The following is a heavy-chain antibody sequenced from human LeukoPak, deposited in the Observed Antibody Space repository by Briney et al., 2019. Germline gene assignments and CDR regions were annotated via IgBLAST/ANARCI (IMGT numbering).Heavy chain of an antibody. D-gene: IGHD2-2*01. CDR3: ARVSPRDDCSSTSCYGNFDY. J-gene: IGHJ4*02. CDR2: ISAYNGNT. V-gene: IGHV1-18*04. Sequence: ASAKVSCKASGYTFTSYGISWVRQAPGQGLEWMGWISAYNGNTNYAQKLQGRVTMTTDTSTSTAYMELRSLRSDDTAVYYCARVSPRDDCSSTSCYGNFDYWGQGTLVTVSS. CDR1: GYTFTSYG.